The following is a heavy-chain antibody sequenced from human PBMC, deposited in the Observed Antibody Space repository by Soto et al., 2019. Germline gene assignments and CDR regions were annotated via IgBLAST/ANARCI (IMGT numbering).Heavy chain of an antibody. Sequence: GGSLRLSCAASGFTFSSYAMNWVRRAPGKGLEWVSAISGSGGSTYYADSVKGRFTISRDNSKNTLYLQMNSLRAEDTAVYYCAKDRPSYPIVVVPAAILDWFAPWGQGTLVTVSS. J-gene: IGHJ5*02. D-gene: IGHD2-2*01. CDR1: GFTFSSYA. CDR3: AKDRPSYPIVVVPAAILDWFAP. V-gene: IGHV3-23*01. CDR2: ISGSGGST.